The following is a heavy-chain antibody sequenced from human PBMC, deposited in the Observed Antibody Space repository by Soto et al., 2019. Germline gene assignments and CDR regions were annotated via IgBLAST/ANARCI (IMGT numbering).Heavy chain of an antibody. V-gene: IGHV2-5*02. CDR3: AHCSGYGDYEICFDP. CDR2: IYWDDDK. J-gene: IGHJ5*02. D-gene: IGHD4-17*01. CDR1: GFSLSTSGVG. Sequence: QITLKESGPPLVKPTQTLMLTCTFSGFSLSTSGVGVGWIRQPPGKALEWLALIYWDDDKRYSPSLKSRLTITKDTSKNQVVLTMTNMDPVDTATYYCAHCSGYGDYEICFDPWGQGTLVTVSS.